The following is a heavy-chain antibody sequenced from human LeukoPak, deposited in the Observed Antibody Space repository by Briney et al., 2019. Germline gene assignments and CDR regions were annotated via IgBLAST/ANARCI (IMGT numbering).Heavy chain of an antibody. CDR3: AKGGFYFDY. Sequence: SQTLSLTCTVSNGSLSSGDYYWGWIRQPPGRGLEWIGYIFYSGSTYYNPSLKSRVTISVDTSKNQFSLKPNSVTAADTAVYYCAKGGFYFDYWGQGTLVTVSS. CDR1: NGSLSSGDYY. V-gene: IGHV4-30-4*01. D-gene: IGHD1-26*01. CDR2: IFYSGST. J-gene: IGHJ4*02.